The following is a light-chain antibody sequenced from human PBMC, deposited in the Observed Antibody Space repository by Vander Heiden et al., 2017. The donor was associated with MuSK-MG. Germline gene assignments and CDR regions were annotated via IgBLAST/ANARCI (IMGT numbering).Light chain of an antibody. CDR3: QQYNYWPALT. Sequence: EIVMTQSPDTLSVSPGERATLSCRASQSISSNLAWYQQRPGQAPRLLIYAASTRATGIPARFSGSGSGTDFTLTISSLQSEDLGLYFCQQYNYWPALTFGGGTKVEIK. CDR1: QSISSN. CDR2: AAS. V-gene: IGKV3-15*01. J-gene: IGKJ4*01.